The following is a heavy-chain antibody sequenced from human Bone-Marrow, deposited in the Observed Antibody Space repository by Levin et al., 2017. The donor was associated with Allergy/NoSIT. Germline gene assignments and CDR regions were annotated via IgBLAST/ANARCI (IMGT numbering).Heavy chain of an antibody. CDR2: IYPGDSDT. CDR3: ARHCTTTSCHYNFGMDG. V-gene: IGHV5-51*01. CDR1: GYSFISYW. D-gene: IGHD2-2*01. Sequence: GASVKVSCKASGYSFISYWIGWVRQMPGKGLEWMGIIYPGDSDTTYSPSFQGQVTISADKSTSTAYLQWSSLKASDTAMYYCARHCTTTSCHYNFGMDGWGQGTTVTVSS. J-gene: IGHJ6*02.